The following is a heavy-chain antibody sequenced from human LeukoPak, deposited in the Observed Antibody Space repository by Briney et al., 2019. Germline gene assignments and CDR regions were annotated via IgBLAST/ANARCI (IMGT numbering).Heavy chain of an antibody. D-gene: IGHD4-11*01. J-gene: IGHJ4*02. CDR3: AKAKSYYSNYDY. Sequence: GGSLRLSCAASGFTFSSYAMSWVRQAPGRGLEWVSVISGSGANTYYADSVKGRFTISRDNSKNTLYLQVNSLRAEDTAVYYCAKAKSYYSNYDYWGQGTLVTVSS. V-gene: IGHV3-23*01. CDR1: GFTFSSYA. CDR2: ISGSGANT.